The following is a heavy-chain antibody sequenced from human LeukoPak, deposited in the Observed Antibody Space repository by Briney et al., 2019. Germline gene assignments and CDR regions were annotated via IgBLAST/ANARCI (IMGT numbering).Heavy chain of an antibody. D-gene: IGHD3-10*01. J-gene: IGHJ5*02. CDR1: GGSISSGGYY. CDR2: IYYSGTT. Sequence: PSETLSLTCTVSGGSISSGGYYWSWIRQPPGKGLEWIGSIYYSGTTYYNVSLKSRVTISVGTSKNQLSLKLSSVTAADTAVYYCARDFGVLNWFDPWGQGTLVTVSS. V-gene: IGHV4-39*07. CDR3: ARDFGVLNWFDP.